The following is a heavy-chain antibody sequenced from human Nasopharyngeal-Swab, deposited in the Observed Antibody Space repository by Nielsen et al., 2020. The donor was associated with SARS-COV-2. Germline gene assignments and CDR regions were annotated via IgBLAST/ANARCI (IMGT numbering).Heavy chain of an antibody. CDR3: AHRLVGATNNWFDP. J-gene: IGHJ5*02. Sequence: CGPTLVEPAQTVTLTCTFSGFSLSTSGVGVGCVRQPPGKAPEWLALIYWDDDKRYSPSMKSRLTITNDTSKNQAVLTMTNMDPVDTATYYCAHRLVGATNNWFDPWGQGTLVTVSS. CDR1: GFSLSTSGVG. CDR2: IYWDDDK. V-gene: IGHV2-5*02. D-gene: IGHD1-26*01.